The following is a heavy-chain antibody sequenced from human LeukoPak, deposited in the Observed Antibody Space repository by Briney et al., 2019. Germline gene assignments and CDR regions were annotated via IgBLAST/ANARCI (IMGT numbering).Heavy chain of an antibody. CDR2: FDPEDGET. CDR1: GYTLTELS. Sequence: ASVKVSCKVSGYTLTELSMHWVRQAPGKGLEWMGGFDPEDGETIYAQKFQGRVTMTRDTSTSTVYMELSSLRSEDTAVYYCARDRSGWRRAFDIWGQGTMVTVSS. V-gene: IGHV1-24*01. J-gene: IGHJ3*02. CDR3: ARDRSGWRRAFDI. D-gene: IGHD6-19*01.